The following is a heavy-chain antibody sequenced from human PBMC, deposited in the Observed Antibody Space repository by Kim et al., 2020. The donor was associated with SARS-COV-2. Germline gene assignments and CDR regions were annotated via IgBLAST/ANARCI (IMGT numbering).Heavy chain of an antibody. V-gene: IGHV3-48*03. D-gene: IGHD4-4*01. CDR2: I. Sequence: IYHAGSVTGRFTISRNNDKNSLFLQMNSLRAEDTAVYYCARGPNYSPFDYWGQGTLVTVSS. CDR3: ARGPNYSPFDY. J-gene: IGHJ4*02.